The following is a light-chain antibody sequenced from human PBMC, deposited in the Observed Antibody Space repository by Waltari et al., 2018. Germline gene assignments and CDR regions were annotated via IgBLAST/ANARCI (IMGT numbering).Light chain of an antibody. Sequence: EVVLTQSPDTLSVSPGERATLSCRASRSVNSNLAWYQHKPGQAPRLLIYSTPTRATGIPARCSGSECGTEFTLTISSLQSEDFLVYYCQQYNNCALTFGGGTKVDI. J-gene: IGKJ4*01. V-gene: IGKV3-15*01. CDR3: QQYNNCALT. CDR1: RSVNSN. CDR2: STP.